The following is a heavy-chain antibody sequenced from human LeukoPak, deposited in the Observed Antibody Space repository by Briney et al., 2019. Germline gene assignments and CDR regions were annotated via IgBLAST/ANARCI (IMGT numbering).Heavy chain of an antibody. CDR1: GFTFSSYG. J-gene: IGHJ4*02. CDR2: ISSSSSYI. CDR3: ARDLVGATTEFSTLPMGY. V-gene: IGHV3-21*01. Sequence: GGSLRLSCAASGFTFSSYGMNWVRQAPGKGLEWVSSISSSSSYIYYADSVKGRLTISRDNAKNSLYLQMNSLRAEDTAVYYCARDLVGATTEFSTLPMGYWGQGTLVIVSS. D-gene: IGHD1-26*01.